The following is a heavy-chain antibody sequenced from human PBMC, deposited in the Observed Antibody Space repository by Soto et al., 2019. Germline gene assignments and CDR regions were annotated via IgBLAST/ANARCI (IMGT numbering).Heavy chain of an antibody. D-gene: IGHD6-19*01. V-gene: IGHV4-30-4*01. CDR1: GGSISSGDYY. CDR2: IYYSGST. CDR3: ARRTIKPGMAVAGSYWYFDL. Sequence: SETLSLTCTVSGGSISSGDYYWSWIRQPPGKGLEWIGYIYYSGSTYCNPSLKSRVTISVDTSKNQFSLKLSSVTAADTAVYYCARRTIKPGMAVAGSYWYFDLWGRGTLVTVSS. J-gene: IGHJ2*01.